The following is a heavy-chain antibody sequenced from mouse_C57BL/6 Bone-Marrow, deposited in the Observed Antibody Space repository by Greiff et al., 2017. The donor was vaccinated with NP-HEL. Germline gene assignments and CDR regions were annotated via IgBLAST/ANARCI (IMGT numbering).Heavy chain of an antibody. CDR3: AISATVVDFDY. CDR1: GYTFTSYW. D-gene: IGHD1-1*01. Sequence: QVQLQQPGAELVKPGASVKVSYKASGYTFTSYWMHWVKQRPGQGLEWIGRIHPSDSDTNYNQKFKGKATLTVDKSSSTAYMQLSSLTSEDSAVYYCAISATVVDFDYWGQGTTLTVSS. CDR2: IHPSDSDT. J-gene: IGHJ2*01. V-gene: IGHV1-74*01.